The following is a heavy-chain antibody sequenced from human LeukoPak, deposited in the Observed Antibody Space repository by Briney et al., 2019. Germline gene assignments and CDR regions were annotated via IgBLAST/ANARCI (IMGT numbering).Heavy chain of an antibody. J-gene: IGHJ5*02. CDR2: INHSGST. CDR1: GGSFSGYY. V-gene: IGHV4-34*01. CDR3: ARSGGYDFWSGYSS. Sequence: SETLSLTCAVYGGSFSGYYWSWIRQPPGKGLEWIGEINHSGSTNYNPSLKSRVTISVDTSKNQFSLKLSSVAAADTAVYYCARSGGYDFWSGYSSWGQGTLVTVSS. D-gene: IGHD3-3*01.